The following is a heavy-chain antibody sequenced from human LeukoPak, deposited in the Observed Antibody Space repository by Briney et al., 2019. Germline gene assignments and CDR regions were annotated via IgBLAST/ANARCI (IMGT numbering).Heavy chain of an antibody. CDR3: ASRYDSSVED. V-gene: IGHV4-59*01. CDR1: GGSISSYY. CDR2: IFYSGAT. Sequence: SETLSLTCTVSGGSISSYYWSWIRQPPGKGLEWIGYIFYSGATLYPPSLKSRVTISVDTSKNQFSLKVTSVTAADTAVYYCASRYDSSVEDWGQGTLVTVSS. D-gene: IGHD3-22*01. J-gene: IGHJ4*02.